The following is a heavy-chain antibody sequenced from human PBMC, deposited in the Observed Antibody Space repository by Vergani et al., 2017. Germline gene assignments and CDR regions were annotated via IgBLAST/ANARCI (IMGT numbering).Heavy chain of an antibody. CDR1: GFSFNSYW. CDR2: IKSDGSIT. V-gene: IGHV3-74*03. J-gene: IGHJ5*01. D-gene: IGHD3-9*01. Sequence: DVHLAESGGGFFQPGGSLRLSCSASGFSFNSYWMHWVRQVPGKGLLLVSRIKSDGSITAYADSVKGRFTISRDNAQNTLYLQMNSLRVEETGVYYCARARCIETCYMSNWLDSWGQGTLVNVS. CDR3: ARARCIETCYMSNWLDS.